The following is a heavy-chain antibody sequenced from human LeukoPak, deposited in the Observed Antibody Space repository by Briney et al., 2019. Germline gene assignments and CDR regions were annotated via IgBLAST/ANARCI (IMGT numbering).Heavy chain of an antibody. V-gene: IGHV4-34*01. J-gene: IGHJ3*02. CDR2: INHSGST. D-gene: IGHD1-26*01. CDR3: ARDKWEPRYAFDI. CDR1: GGSFSDYY. Sequence: PSETLSLTCAVYGGSFSDYYWSWIRQPPGKGLEWIGEINHSGSTNYNPSLKSRVTISKLSSVTAADTAVYYCARDKWEPRYAFDIWGQGTMVTVSS.